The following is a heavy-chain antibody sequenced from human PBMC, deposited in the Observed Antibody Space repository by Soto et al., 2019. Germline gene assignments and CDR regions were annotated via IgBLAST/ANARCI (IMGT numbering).Heavy chain of an antibody. Sequence: TSETLSLTCTVSGGSISSYYWSWIRQPPGKGLEWIGYIYYSGSTNYNPSLKSRVTISVDTSKNQFSLKLSSVTAADTAVYYCGSARKVYYYDSSGYFPLYSGYYGMDVWGQGTTVTVSS. V-gene: IGHV4-59*01. D-gene: IGHD3-22*01. CDR1: GGSISSYY. CDR2: IYYSGST. J-gene: IGHJ6*02. CDR3: GSARKVYYYDSSGYFPLYSGYYGMDV.